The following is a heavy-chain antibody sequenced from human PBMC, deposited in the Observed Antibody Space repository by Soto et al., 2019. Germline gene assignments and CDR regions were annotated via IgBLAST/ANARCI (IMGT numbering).Heavy chain of an antibody. Sequence: WETMCLTCTVAGGYLSDVCYCWPWIRQHPGKGLEWIGYIYYSGSTYYNPSLRSRVTMSIDTSRNQFSLKLRSVTAADTALYYCARDPVGVTQFDLLVQGALVTVSS. CDR3: ARDPVGVTQFDL. V-gene: IGHV4-61*01. CDR1: GGYLSDVCYC. CDR2: IYYSGST. D-gene: IGHD1-26*01. J-gene: IGHJ4*02.